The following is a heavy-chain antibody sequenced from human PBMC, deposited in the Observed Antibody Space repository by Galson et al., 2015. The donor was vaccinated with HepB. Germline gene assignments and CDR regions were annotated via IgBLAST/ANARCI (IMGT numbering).Heavy chain of an antibody. V-gene: IGHV3-23*01. J-gene: IGHJ6*02. Sequence: SLRLSCAASGFTFSSYAMTWVRQAPGKGLEWVSVVSGSGSSTYYADSVKGRFTISRDNSKNTLYLQMNNLRAEDTAIYYCAKAVGSYYYYGMDVWGPGTTVTVSS. CDR3: AKAVGSYYYYGMDV. CDR1: GFTFSSYA. D-gene: IGHD1-26*01. CDR2: VSGSGSST.